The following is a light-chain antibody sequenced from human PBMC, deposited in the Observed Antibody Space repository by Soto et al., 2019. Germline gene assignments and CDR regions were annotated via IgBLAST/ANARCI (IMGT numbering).Light chain of an antibody. J-gene: IGKJ4*01. Sequence: DIQMTQSPSSLSASVGDRVTITCRASQSISSYFNWYQQKPGKAPKLLIYAAYSLQSGVPSRFSGSGSGTDFTLTISSLQPEDFATYYCQQSYSTLVTFGGGTKVEIK. CDR2: AAY. CDR1: QSISSY. CDR3: QQSYSTLVT. V-gene: IGKV1-39*01.